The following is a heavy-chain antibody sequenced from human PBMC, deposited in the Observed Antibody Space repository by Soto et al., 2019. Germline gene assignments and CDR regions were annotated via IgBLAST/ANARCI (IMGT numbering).Heavy chain of an antibody. J-gene: IGHJ5*02. Sequence: QAQLVQSGAEVKKPGASVKVSCMASGYTFSGNYLHWVRQAPGQGLEWMGWINPKSGGTGYAQKFQGRVTMTTDTSTNTAYMELSSLRSADTAVYYWVRGIAALSLSWFGPWGQGTLVTVSS. CDR2: INPKSGGT. CDR3: VRGIAALSLSWFGP. D-gene: IGHD6-13*01. V-gene: IGHV1-2*02. CDR1: GYTFSGNY.